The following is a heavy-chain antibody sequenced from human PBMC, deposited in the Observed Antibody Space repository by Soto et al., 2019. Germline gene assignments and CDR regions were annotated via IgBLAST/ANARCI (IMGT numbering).Heavy chain of an antibody. V-gene: IGHV3-30*18. CDR3: AKGGGLRGFDI. D-gene: IGHD2-15*01. Sequence: PGGSLRLSCAASGFTFSSYGMHWVRQAPGKGLEWVAVISYDGSNKYYADSVKGRFTISRDNSKNTLYLQMNSLRAEDTALYYCAKGGGLRGFDIWGQGTMVTVSS. CDR1: GFTFSSYG. CDR2: ISYDGSNK. J-gene: IGHJ3*02.